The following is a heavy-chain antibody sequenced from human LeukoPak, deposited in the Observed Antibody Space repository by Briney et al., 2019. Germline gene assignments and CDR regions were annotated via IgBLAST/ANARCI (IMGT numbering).Heavy chain of an antibody. CDR1: GGSISTYY. V-gene: IGHV4-59*01. CDR3: ARGDYYCSGSYNWFDP. Sequence: SETLSLTCTVSGGSISTYYWSWIRQPPGKGLEWIGYIYYSGSTNYNPSLKSRVTISVDTSKNQFSLNLTSVTAADTAVYYCARGDYYCSGSYNWFDPWGQGTLVTVTS. J-gene: IGHJ5*02. CDR2: IYYSGST. D-gene: IGHD3-10*01.